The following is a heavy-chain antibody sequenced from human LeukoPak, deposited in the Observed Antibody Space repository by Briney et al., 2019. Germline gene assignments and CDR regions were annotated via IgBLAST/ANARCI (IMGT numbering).Heavy chain of an antibody. CDR1: GFTFDDYT. D-gene: IGHD3-22*01. J-gene: IGHJ4*02. Sequence: GGSLRLSCAASGFTFDDYTMYWVRQAPGKGLEWVANIKQDGSEKYYVDSVKGRFTISRDNAKNSLYLQMNSLRAEDTAVYYCAREEYDSSHFDYWGQGTLVTVSS. CDR2: IKQDGSEK. CDR3: AREEYDSSHFDY. V-gene: IGHV3-7*01.